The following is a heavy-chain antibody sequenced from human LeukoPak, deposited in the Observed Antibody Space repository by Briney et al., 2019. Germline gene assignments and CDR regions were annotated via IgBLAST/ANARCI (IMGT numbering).Heavy chain of an antibody. D-gene: IGHD6-19*01. CDR1: GGSISSYY. CDR3: ARGSIVVAGDFDY. Sequence: SETLSLTCTVSGGSISSYYWSWIRQPPGKGLEWIGYIYYSGSTNYNPSLKSRVTISVDTSKNQFSLKLSSVTAADTAVYYCARGSIVVAGDFDYWGQGTLVTVSS. CDR2: IYYSGST. J-gene: IGHJ4*02. V-gene: IGHV4-59*01.